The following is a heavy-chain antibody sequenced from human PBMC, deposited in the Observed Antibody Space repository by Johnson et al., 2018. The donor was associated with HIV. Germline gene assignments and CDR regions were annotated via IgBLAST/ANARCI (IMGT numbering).Heavy chain of an antibody. D-gene: IGHD3-10*01. V-gene: IGHV3-11*04. Sequence: QVQLVESGGGLVQPGGSLRLSCAASGFTFRDYYMSWIRQAPGKGLEWVAYISSSGSSISYADSVKGRFTISRDNAKNSLYLQMNSLRAEDTAVYYCARGGDVVWFGEFPGAFDVWGQGTMVTVSS. CDR2: ISSSGSSI. J-gene: IGHJ3*01. CDR3: ARGGDVVWFGEFPGAFDV. CDR1: GFTFRDYY.